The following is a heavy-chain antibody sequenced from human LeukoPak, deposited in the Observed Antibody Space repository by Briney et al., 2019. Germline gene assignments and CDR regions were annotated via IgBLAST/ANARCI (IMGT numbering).Heavy chain of an antibody. CDR2: INKDGKEQ. V-gene: IGHV3-7*01. J-gene: IGHJ4*02. D-gene: IGHD1-26*01. CDR3: AKEDGWDLIDN. CDR1: GFIFSGCW. Sequence: GGSLRLSCATSGFIFSGCWMSWVRRAPGKGLEWVANINKDGKEQYYVDSVKGRFTISRDNTKNPLHLQMNSLRAEDTAVYYCAKEDGWDLIDNWGQGTLVTVSS.